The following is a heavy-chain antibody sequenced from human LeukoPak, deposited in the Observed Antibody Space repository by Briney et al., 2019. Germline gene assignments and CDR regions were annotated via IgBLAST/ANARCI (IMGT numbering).Heavy chain of an antibody. V-gene: IGHV3-11*06. D-gene: IGHD1-26*01. J-gene: IGHJ4*02. CDR3: ARGLFTGGTYYGY. CDR1: GGSSMNHY. Sequence: LSLTCRAAGGSSMNHYWSWIRQPPGKGLEWISYITGSSHSILYADSVKGRFIISRDNAKNSVYLQMNSLRAEDTAVYYCARGLFTGGTYYGYWGQGTLVTVSS. CDR2: ITGSSHSI.